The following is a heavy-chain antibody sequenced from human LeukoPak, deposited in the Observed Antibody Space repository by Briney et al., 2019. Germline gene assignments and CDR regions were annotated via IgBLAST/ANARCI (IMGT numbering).Heavy chain of an antibody. CDR1: GGSISSYY. Sequence: SETLSLTCTVSGGSISSYYWSWIRQPPGKGLEWIGYIYCSGSTYYNPSLESRVTISVDTSKNQFSLKLSSVAAAETAVYCCAGRGSGSYPYNWFYPWGQGALVTVSS. D-gene: IGHD3-10*01. CDR2: IYCSGST. CDR3: AGRGSGSYPYNWFYP. V-gene: IGHV4-59*06. J-gene: IGHJ5*02.